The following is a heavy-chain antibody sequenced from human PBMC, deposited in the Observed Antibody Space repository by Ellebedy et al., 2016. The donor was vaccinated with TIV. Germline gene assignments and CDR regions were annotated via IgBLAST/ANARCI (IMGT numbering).Heavy chain of an antibody. J-gene: IGHJ4*02. CDR2: IKQDGSEE. Sequence: GGSLRLSCTVSGFTFSNYWMTWVRQAPGKGLEWVANIKQDGSEEYYVDSVKGRFSISRDNAKNSLYVQMNSLRDEDTAVYYCARDQWLGRAYYFDSWGQGTLVTVSS. CDR3: ARDQWLGRAYYFDS. V-gene: IGHV3-7*01. D-gene: IGHD6-19*01. CDR1: GFTFSNYW.